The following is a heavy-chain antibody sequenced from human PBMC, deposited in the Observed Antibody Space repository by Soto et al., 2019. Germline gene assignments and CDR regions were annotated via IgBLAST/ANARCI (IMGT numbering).Heavy chain of an antibody. V-gene: IGHV1-69*01. CDR3: ARDGDSGSYGAEYFQH. CDR2: IIPIFGTA. Sequence: QVQLVQSGAEVKKPGSSVKVSCKASGGTFSSYAISWVRQAPGQGLEWMGGIIPIFGTANYAQKFQGRVTITADESTSTAYMELSSLRSEDTAVYYCARDGDSGSYGAEYFQHWGQGTLVTVSS. J-gene: IGHJ1*01. D-gene: IGHD1-26*01. CDR1: GGTFSSYA.